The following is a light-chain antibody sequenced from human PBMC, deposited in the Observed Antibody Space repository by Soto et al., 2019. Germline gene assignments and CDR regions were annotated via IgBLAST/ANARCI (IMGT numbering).Light chain of an antibody. J-gene: IGLJ1*01. V-gene: IGLV2-11*01. CDR2: DVT. CDR3: CSYAGRSTPYV. Sequence: QSVLTQPRSVSGSPGQSVTISCTGTSSDVGAYNYVSWYQQHPGKVPKLMIYDVTKRPSGVPDRFSGSRSGNTASLTISGLQADDEADYSCCSYAGRSTPYVFGTGTKVTVL. CDR1: SSDVGAYNY.